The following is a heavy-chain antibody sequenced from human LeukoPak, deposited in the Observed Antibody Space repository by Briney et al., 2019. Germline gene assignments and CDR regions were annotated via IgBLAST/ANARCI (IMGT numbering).Heavy chain of an antibody. J-gene: IGHJ3*01. V-gene: IGHV3-69-1*01. CDR3: VRDQDYAVGDGFDL. D-gene: IGHD3-16*01. CDR1: EFTLSDHY. Sequence: GGSLRLSCVASEFTLSDHYVDWVRQAPGRGLEWVGGTRHYPDSVRGRFTISKDNAQRSLFLQMNRLRAEDTAVYYCVRDQDYAVGDGFDLWGQGTMVTVSS. CDR2: GGTR.